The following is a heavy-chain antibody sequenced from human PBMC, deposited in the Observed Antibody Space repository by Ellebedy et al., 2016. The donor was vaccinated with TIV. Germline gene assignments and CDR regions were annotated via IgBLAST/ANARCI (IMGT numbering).Heavy chain of an antibody. CDR1: GGSFSGYY. V-gene: IGHV4-34*01. Sequence: SETLSLXXAVYGGSFSGYYWSWIRQPPGKGLEWIGEINHSGSTNYNPSLKSRVTISVDTSKNQFSLKLSSVTAADTAVYYCARSGYSSGWYSFYRIGWFDPWGQGTLVTVSS. J-gene: IGHJ5*02. D-gene: IGHD6-19*01. CDR3: ARSGYSSGWYSFYRIGWFDP. CDR2: INHSGST.